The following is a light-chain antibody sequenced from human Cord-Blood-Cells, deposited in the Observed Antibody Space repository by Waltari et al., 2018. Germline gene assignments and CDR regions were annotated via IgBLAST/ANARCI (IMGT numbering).Light chain of an antibody. V-gene: IGLV3-10*01. CDR2: EDS. CDR3: YSTDSSGNHRV. CDR1: ALPKKY. J-gene: IGLJ3*02. Sequence: SYELTQPPSVSVSTGQTARITCSGDALPKKYAYWYQQKSGQAPVLGIYEDSKRPSGIPERFSGSSSGTMATLTISGAQVEDEADYYCYSTDSSGNHRVFGGGTKLTVL.